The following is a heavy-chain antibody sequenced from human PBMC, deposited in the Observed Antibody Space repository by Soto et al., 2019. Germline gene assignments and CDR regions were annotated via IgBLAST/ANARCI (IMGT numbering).Heavy chain of an antibody. V-gene: IGHV3-30*18. D-gene: IGHD6-19*01. CDR3: AKVGSSGYGMDV. Sequence: VGSLRLSCAASGLTFSSYGMHWVRQAPGKGLEWVAVISYDGSNKYYADSVKGRFTISRDNSKDTLYLQMNSLRAEDTAVYYCAKVGSSGYGMDVWGQGTTVTVSS. CDR2: ISYDGSNK. CDR1: GLTFSSYG. J-gene: IGHJ6*02.